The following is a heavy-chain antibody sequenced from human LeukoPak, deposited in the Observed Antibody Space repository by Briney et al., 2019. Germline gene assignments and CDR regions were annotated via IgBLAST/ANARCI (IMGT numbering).Heavy chain of an antibody. CDR3: ARYSSNWSDFDY. J-gene: IGHJ4*02. Sequence: GGSLRLSCAASGFTFSGYEMNWVRQAPGKGLEWVSYITSSGRTTHNADSVKGRFTISRDNAKNSLYLQMNSLRAEDTAVYYCARYSSNWSDFDYWGQGTLVTVSS. CDR1: GFTFSGYE. V-gene: IGHV3-48*03. D-gene: IGHD6-13*01. CDR2: ITSSGRTT.